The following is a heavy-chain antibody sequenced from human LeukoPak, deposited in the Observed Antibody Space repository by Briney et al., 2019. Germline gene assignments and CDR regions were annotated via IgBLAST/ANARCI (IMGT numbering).Heavy chain of an antibody. D-gene: IGHD1-26*01. CDR3: ARVSDIYPGNYFDY. CDR1: GDSISNYY. V-gene: IGHV4-59*01. Sequence: SETLSLTCTVSGDSISNYYWDWIRQSPGKGLEWIGFISDTGRTNYNPSLKSRGNISVDTSKNQVSLKLTSVTAADAAVYYCARVSDIYPGNYFDYWGQGTLVTVSS. CDR2: ISDTGRT. J-gene: IGHJ4*02.